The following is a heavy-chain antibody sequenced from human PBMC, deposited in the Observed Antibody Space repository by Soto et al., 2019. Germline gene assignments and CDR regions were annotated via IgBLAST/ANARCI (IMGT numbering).Heavy chain of an antibody. V-gene: IGHV1-69*12. CDR2: IIPIFGTA. CDR3: ASRGVGATTGYDD. D-gene: IGHD1-26*01. Sequence: QVQLVQSGAEVKKPGSSVKVSCKASGGTFSSYAISWVRQAPGQGLEWMGGIIPIFGTANYAQKFQGRVTITADESTSTAKMERRSLRSEDTAVYYCASRGVGATTGYDDWGQGTLVTVSS. J-gene: IGHJ4*02. CDR1: GGTFSSYA.